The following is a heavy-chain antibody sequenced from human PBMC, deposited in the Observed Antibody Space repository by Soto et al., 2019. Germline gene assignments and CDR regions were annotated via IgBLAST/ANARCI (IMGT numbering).Heavy chain of an antibody. Sequence: SGPTLVKPTQTLTLTCTFSGFSLSTSGVGVGWIRQPPGKALEWLALIYWNDDKRYSPSLKSRLTITKDTSKNQVVLTMTNMDPVDTATYYCARGYYYDSSGYYYFDYWGQGTLVTVSS. J-gene: IGHJ4*02. CDR3: ARGYYYDSSGYYYFDY. D-gene: IGHD3-22*01. CDR2: IYWNDDK. V-gene: IGHV2-5*01. CDR1: GFSLSTSGVG.